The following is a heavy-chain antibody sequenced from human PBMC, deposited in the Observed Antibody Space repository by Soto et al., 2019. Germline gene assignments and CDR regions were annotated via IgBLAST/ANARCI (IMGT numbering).Heavy chain of an antibody. CDR1: GGTFSSYA. CDR3: ARVGSSFDY. CDR2: LIPIFGTA. Sequence: SVKVSCKASGGTFSSYAISWVRQAPGQGLEWMGGLIPIFGTANYAQKFHSRGTITTDEPTIKAYMELSSLRSEDTSVYYCARVGSSFDYWGQGTLVTVSS. V-gene: IGHV1-69*05. J-gene: IGHJ4*02. D-gene: IGHD1-26*01.